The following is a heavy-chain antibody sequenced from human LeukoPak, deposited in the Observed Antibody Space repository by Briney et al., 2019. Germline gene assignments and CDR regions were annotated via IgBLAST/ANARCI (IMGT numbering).Heavy chain of an antibody. Sequence: VASVKVSCKASGGTFSSYTISWVRQAPGQGLEWTGRIIPILGIANYAQKFQGRVTITADKSTSTAYMELSSLRSEDTAVYYCARDHGSWRGYSYGLDAFDIWGQGTMVTVSS. D-gene: IGHD5-18*01. J-gene: IGHJ3*02. V-gene: IGHV1-69*04. CDR1: GGTFSSYT. CDR3: ARDHGSWRGYSYGLDAFDI. CDR2: IIPILGIA.